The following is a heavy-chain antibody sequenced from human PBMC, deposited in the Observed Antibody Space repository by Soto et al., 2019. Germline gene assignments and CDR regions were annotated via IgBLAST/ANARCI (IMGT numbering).Heavy chain of an antibody. V-gene: IGHV3-33*01. CDR3: ARVQGSRLTNSGLRRYYYYGMDV. Sequence: QVQLVESGGGVVQPGRSLRLSCGASGFTFNNYGMHWVRQAPGKGLEWVAVIWYDGTNRYYGDFVKGRFTISRDNSKNALYLQMNSLRAEDTAVYSCARVQGSRLTNSGLRRYYYYGMDVWGQGTTVTVSS. J-gene: IGHJ6*02. D-gene: IGHD3-10*01. CDR1: GFTFNNYG. CDR2: IWYDGTNR.